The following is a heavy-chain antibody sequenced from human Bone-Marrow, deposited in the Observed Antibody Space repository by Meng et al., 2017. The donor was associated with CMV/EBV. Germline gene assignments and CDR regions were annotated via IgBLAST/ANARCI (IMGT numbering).Heavy chain of an antibody. V-gene: IGHV3-53*01. J-gene: IGHJ6*01. CDR3: AKDEATDYYYYGMDV. CDR2: IYSGGST. Sequence: GGSLRPSCAASGFTVSSNYMSWVRQAPGKGLEWVSVIYSGGSTYYADSVKGRFTISRDNSKNTLYLQMNSLRAEDTAVYYCAKDEATDYYYYGMDVWGQGTTVTVSS. D-gene: IGHD5-12*01. CDR1: GFTVSSNY.